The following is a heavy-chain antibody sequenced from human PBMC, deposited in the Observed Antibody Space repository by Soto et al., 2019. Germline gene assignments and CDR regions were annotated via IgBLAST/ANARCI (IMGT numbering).Heavy chain of an antibody. CDR2: MDPNSGNT. CDR3: GRGPSGCSYYYMDV. Sequence: ASVKVSCKASGYTFTSYDINWVRQATGQGLEWMGWMDPNSGNTGYAQKFQGRVTMTRNTSISTAYMELSSLRSEDTAVYYCGRGPSGCSYYYMDVWGKGTTVTVSS. D-gene: IGHD6-19*01. CDR1: GYTFTSYD. J-gene: IGHJ6*03. V-gene: IGHV1-8*01.